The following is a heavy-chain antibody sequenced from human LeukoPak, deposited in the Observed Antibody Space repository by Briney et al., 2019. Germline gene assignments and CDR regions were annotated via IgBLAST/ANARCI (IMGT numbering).Heavy chain of an antibody. J-gene: IGHJ6*02. CDR3: AKDQWLAYYYYYGMDV. D-gene: IGHD6-19*01. CDR2: ISYDGSNK. V-gene: IGHV3-30*04. Sequence: GGSLRLSCAASGFTFSSYAMHWVRQAPGKGLEWVAVISYDGSNKYYADSVKGRFTISRDNSKNTLYLQMNSLRAEDTAVYYCAKDQWLAYYYYYGMDVWGQGTTVTVSS. CDR1: GFTFSSYA.